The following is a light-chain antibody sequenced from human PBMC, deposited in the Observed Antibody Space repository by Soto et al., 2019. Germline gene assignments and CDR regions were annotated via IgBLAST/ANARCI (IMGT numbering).Light chain of an antibody. Sequence: QSALTQPASVSGSPGQSITISCTGTSSDVGGYTYVSWYQHHPGKAPKLMIYEVSSRPSGVSNRFSGSKSGNTASLTISGLQAEDEAVYYCASYTTSSTLVVFGGGTKLTVL. J-gene: IGLJ3*02. V-gene: IGLV2-14*01. CDR3: ASYTTSSTLVV. CDR1: SSDVGGYTY. CDR2: EVS.